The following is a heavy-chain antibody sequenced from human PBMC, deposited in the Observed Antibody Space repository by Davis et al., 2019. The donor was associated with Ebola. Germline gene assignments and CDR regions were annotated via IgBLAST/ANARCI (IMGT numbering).Heavy chain of an antibody. V-gene: IGHV1-18*04. J-gene: IGHJ6*04. CDR1: GYTFTSSA. D-gene: IGHD6-25*01. CDR3: ARDLAASSGAHFFYFGMDV. CDR2: ISGYEDNT. Sequence: ASVKVSCKASGYTFTSSAISWVRQAPGQGLEWMGWISGYEDNTNYAPRFQGRITLTKDRATSTVYMELRSLTSDDTAVYYCARDLAASSGAHFFYFGMDVWGEGTSVAVSS.